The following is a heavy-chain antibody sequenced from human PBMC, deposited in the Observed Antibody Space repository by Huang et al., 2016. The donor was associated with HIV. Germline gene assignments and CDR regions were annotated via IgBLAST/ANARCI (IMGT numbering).Heavy chain of an antibody. J-gene: IGHJ4*02. Sequence: QVQLVESGGGVVQPGRSLRLSCAASGFTFSNYAMHWVRQVPGKGLELVTLISYTGSNIYYTDSVKGRFSISRDNSKSTMYLHMNTLRVEDTAVYYCARGRDGRSGFYFGDFDNWGQGILVTVSS. CDR2: ISYTGSNI. CDR1: GFTFSNYA. V-gene: IGHV3-30*04. D-gene: IGHD3-22*01. CDR3: ARGRDGRSGFYFGDFDN.